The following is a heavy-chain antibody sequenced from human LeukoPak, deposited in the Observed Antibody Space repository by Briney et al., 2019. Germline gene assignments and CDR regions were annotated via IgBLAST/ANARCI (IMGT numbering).Heavy chain of an antibody. V-gene: IGHV1-2*02. CDR3: ARAPLKLNYGMDV. Sequence: ASVKVSCKASGYTFTSYYMHWVRQAPGQGLEWMGWINPNSGGTNYAQKFQGRVTMTRDTSISTAYMELSRLRSDDTAVYYCARAPLKLNYGMDVWGQGTTVTVSS. CDR2: INPNSGGT. CDR1: GYTFTSYY. J-gene: IGHJ6*02. D-gene: IGHD2-15*01.